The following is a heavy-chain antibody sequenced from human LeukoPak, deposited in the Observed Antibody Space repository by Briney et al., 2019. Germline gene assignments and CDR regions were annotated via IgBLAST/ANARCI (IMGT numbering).Heavy chain of an antibody. Sequence: SEPLSLTCTVSGRSISGYYWSWIRQPPGKGLEWIGCMYYTGSTSHNPSLKSRVTISIDTSKNQFSLKLSSVTAADTAVYYCARDGAVTVWGQGTLVTVSS. V-gene: IGHV4-59*01. CDR3: ARDGAVTV. CDR1: GRSISGYY. CDR2: MYYTGST. D-gene: IGHD2-21*02. J-gene: IGHJ4*02.